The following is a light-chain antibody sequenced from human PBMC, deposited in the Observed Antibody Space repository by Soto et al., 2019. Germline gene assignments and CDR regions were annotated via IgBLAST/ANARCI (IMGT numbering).Light chain of an antibody. CDR3: TSYSSSSTFYV. CDR2: DVN. CDR1: TTDIDNYDS. Sequence: QSVLTQPPSVSGSPGQSVTISCTATTTDIDNYDSVSWYQQAPGTAPKLIIYDVNNRPSGAPDRFSGSTSGNTASLTISGLQAEDETDYFCTSYSSSSTFYVFGTGTKVTVL. J-gene: IGLJ1*01. V-gene: IGLV2-18*02.